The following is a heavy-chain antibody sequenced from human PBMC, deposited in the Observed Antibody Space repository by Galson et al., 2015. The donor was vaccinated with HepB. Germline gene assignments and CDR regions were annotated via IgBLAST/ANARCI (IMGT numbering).Heavy chain of an antibody. CDR1: GFTFSDYY. V-gene: IGHV3-11*06. CDR3: ARDYYDSSGRAANVGV. CDR2: ISSSSSYT. D-gene: IGHD3-22*01. J-gene: IGHJ4*02. Sequence: SLRLSCAASGFTFSDYYMSWIRQAPGKGLEWVSYISSSSSYTNYADSVKGRFTISRDNAKNSLYLQMNSLRAEDTAVYYCARDYYDSSGRAANVGVWGQGTLVTVSS.